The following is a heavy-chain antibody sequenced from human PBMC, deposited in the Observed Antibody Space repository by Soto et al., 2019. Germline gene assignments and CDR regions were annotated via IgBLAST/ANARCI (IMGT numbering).Heavy chain of an antibody. V-gene: IGHV4-61*08. Sequence: ERLSLSCTVSGASVSSGGYSWTWIRQPPGKGLEWIGYIHHSGTTNYNPSVTSRVTISVDTSKNQFSLKLSSATSAETDVYYCARDRRVAEAGTDKYYYYYGMDVWGQGTTVTVSS. CDR1: GASVSSGGYS. CDR3: ARDRRVAEAGTDKYYYYYGMDV. D-gene: IGHD6-13*01. J-gene: IGHJ6*02. CDR2: IHHSGTT.